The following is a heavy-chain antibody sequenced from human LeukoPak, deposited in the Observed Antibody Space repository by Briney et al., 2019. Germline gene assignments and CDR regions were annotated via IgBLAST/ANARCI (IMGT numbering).Heavy chain of an antibody. CDR3: ARSVHIVVVPGAFRVFDI. Sequence: SSVKVSCKASGCTFSSYTIRWVRQAPGQGLEWMGRINPNRGIANYAQKFQGRVTITGDKSTSTAYMELSRLRSEDTAVYYCARSVHIVVVPGAFRVFDIWGQGTMVNVPS. CDR1: GCTFSSYT. J-gene: IGHJ3*02. D-gene: IGHD2-2*01. CDR2: INPNRGIA. V-gene: IGHV1-69*02.